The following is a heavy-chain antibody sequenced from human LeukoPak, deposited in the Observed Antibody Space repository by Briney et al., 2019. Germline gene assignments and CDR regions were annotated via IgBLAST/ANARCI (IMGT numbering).Heavy chain of an antibody. J-gene: IGHJ3*02. Sequence: GGSLRLSCAASGFTFSSYSMNWVRQAPGKGLEWVSSISSSSSYIYYADSVKGRFTISRDNAKNSLYLQMNSLRAEDTAVYYCARGSYNSCYCAFDIWGQGTMVTVSS. CDR1: GFTFSSYS. CDR2: ISSSSSYI. D-gene: IGHD2-15*01. V-gene: IGHV3-21*01. CDR3: ARGSYNSCYCAFDI.